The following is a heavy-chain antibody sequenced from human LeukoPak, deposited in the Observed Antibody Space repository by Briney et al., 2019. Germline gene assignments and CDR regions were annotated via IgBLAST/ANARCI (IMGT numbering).Heavy chain of an antibody. Sequence: PSETLSPTGSVSGGSISPYYWSWLRQAPGKGLEWIGYILYSGTTTNYNPSLKSRVTLSVDTSTNQFSLKLSSVTAADTAVYYCARVGDWNDLVYWGQGTLVTVSS. CDR3: ARVGDWNDLVY. CDR1: GGSISPYY. D-gene: IGHD1-1*01. J-gene: IGHJ4*02. V-gene: IGHV4-59*01. CDR2: ILYSGTT.